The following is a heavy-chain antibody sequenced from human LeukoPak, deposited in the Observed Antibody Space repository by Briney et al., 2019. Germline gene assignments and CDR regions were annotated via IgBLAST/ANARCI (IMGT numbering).Heavy chain of an antibody. V-gene: IGHV3-21*01. J-gene: IGHJ4*02. CDR3: AREPTYYYDSSGLYHFDY. CDR2: ISSSSSYI. CDR1: GFTFSSYS. D-gene: IGHD3-22*01. Sequence: PGGSLRLSCAASGFTFSSYSMNWVRQAPGKGLEWVSSISSSSSYIYYADSVKGRFTISRDNAKNSLYLQMNSLRAEDTAVYYCAREPTYYYDSSGLYHFDYWGQGTLVTVSS.